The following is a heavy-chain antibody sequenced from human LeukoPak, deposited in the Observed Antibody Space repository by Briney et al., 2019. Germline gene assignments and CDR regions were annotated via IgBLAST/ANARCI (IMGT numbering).Heavy chain of an antibody. D-gene: IGHD3-22*01. Sequence: PSETLSLTCTVSGGSISSSSYYWGWIRQPPGKGLEWIGSIYYSGSTYYNPSLKSRVTISVDTSKNQFSLKLSSVTAADTAVYYCARGLYYEVEGDGDAFDIWGQGTMVTVSS. CDR1: GGSISSSSYY. CDR2: IYYSGST. V-gene: IGHV4-39*07. J-gene: IGHJ3*02. CDR3: ARGLYYEVEGDGDAFDI.